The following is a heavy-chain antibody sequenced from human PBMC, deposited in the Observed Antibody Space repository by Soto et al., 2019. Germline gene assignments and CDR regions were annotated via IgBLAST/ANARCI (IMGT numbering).Heavy chain of an antibody. CDR3: ATFIFCSSTSCYGREGGY. Sequence: EVQLLESGGGLVQPGGPLRLSCAASGFTFSSYGMSWVRQAPGKGLEWVSAISHSGGNTYYADSVKGRFAISRDNSKNTLYLQMNSLRAEDTAVYYCATFIFCSSTSCYGREGGYWGQGTLVTVSS. D-gene: IGHD2-2*01. CDR1: GFTFSSYG. J-gene: IGHJ4*02. V-gene: IGHV3-23*01. CDR2: ISHSGGNT.